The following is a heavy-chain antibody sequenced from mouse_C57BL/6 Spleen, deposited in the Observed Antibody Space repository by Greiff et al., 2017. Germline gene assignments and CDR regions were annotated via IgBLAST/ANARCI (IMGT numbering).Heavy chain of an antibody. J-gene: IGHJ4*01. CDR3: VRERGAMDY. V-gene: IGHV10-1*01. CDR1: GFSFNTYA. CDR2: IRSKSNNYAT. Sequence: EVKLVESGGGLVQPKGSLKLSCAASGFSFNTYAMNWVRQAPGKGLEWVARIRSKSNNYATYYADSVKDRFTISRDDAESMLDLQMNNLKTEDTAMYYCVRERGAMDYWGQGTSVTVSS.